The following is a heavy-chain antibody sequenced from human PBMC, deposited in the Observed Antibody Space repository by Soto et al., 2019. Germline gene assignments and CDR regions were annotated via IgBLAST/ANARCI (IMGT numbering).Heavy chain of an antibody. J-gene: IGHJ3*02. CDR1: GGTFSSYA. CDR3: AGADSSGYYWDDAFDI. Sequence: WASVKVSCKASGGTFSSYAISWVRQAPGQGLEWMGGIIPIFGTANYAQKFQGRVTITADKSTSTAYMELSSLRSEDTAVYYCAGADSSGYYWDDAFDIWGQGTMVTVSS. V-gene: IGHV1-69*06. CDR2: IIPIFGTA. D-gene: IGHD3-22*01.